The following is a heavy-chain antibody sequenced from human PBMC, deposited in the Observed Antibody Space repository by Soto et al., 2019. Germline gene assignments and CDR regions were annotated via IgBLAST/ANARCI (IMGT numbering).Heavy chain of an antibody. Sequence: QVQLQESGPGLVKPSQTLSLTCTVSGGSISSGGYYWSWIRQHPGKGLEWIGYIYYSGSTYYNPSLKSRVTISVDTSKNQFSLKLSSVTAADTAVYYCARGSSVKGRYYYYGMDVWGQGTTVTVSS. J-gene: IGHJ6*02. CDR1: GGSISSGGYY. V-gene: IGHV4-31*03. CDR2: IYYSGST. CDR3: ARGSSVKGRYYYYGMDV. D-gene: IGHD6-6*01.